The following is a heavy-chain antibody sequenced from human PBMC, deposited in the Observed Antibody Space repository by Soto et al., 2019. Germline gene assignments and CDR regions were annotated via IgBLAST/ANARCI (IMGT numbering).Heavy chain of an antibody. CDR1: GLTFSSHS. D-gene: IGHD2-2*03. V-gene: IGHV3-7*01. CDR3: ARDGYLGALNE. CDR2: IKEDGNEK. J-gene: IGHJ4*02. Sequence: GGSLRLSCAVSGLTFSSHSMSWVRQAPGKGLEWVANIKEDGNEKKYVDSVRGRFTISRDNAKSSLYLHMNSLRADDTAVYYCARDGYLGALNEWGQGALVTVSS.